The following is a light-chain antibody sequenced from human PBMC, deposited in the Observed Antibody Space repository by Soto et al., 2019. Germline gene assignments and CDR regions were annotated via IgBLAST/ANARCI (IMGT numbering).Light chain of an antibody. J-gene: IGLJ2*01. Sequence: QSALTQPASVSGSPGQSITISCTGTSSDVGGYSYVSWYQQHPGKAPKLMIYEVSNRPSGVSNRFSGSKSGNTASLTISGRQAEDEADYSCSSFSSSSTLVVFGGGTKLTVL. CDR1: SSDVGGYSY. CDR3: SSFSSSSTLVV. V-gene: IGLV2-14*01. CDR2: EVS.